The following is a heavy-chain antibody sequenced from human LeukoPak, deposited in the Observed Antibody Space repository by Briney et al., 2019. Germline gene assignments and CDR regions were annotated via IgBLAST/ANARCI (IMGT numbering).Heavy chain of an antibody. Sequence: SVKVSCKASGGTFSSYAISWVRQAPGQGLEWMGGIIPIFGTANYAQKFQGRVTITTDESTSTAYMELSSLRSEDTAVYYCVRQTKGGYDILTGYYYYYYMDVWGKGTTVTVSS. J-gene: IGHJ6*03. CDR2: IIPIFGTA. D-gene: IGHD3-9*01. V-gene: IGHV1-69*05. CDR3: VRQTKGGYDILTGYYYYYYMDV. CDR1: GGTFSSYA.